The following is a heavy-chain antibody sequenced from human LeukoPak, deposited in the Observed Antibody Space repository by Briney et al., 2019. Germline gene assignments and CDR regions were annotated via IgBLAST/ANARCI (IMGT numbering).Heavy chain of an antibody. V-gene: IGHV3-21*01. CDR2: ISSSNSYI. Sequence: PGGSLRLSCAASGFTFSSYSMNWVRQAPGKGLEWVSSISSSNSYIYYADSVKGRFTVSRDNAKNSLYLQMNSLRAEDTAVYYCARDFPYDYVWGSYRPYFDYWGQGTLVTVSS. J-gene: IGHJ4*02. D-gene: IGHD3-16*02. CDR3: ARDFPYDYVWGSYRPYFDY. CDR1: GFTFSSYS.